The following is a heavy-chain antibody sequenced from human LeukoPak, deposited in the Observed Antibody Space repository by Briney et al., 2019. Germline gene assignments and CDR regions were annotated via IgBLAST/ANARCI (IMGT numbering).Heavy chain of an antibody. D-gene: IGHD6-6*01. CDR3: AKVTTTYSSSSLLQY. CDR2: IKQDGSQK. J-gene: IGHJ4*02. Sequence: GGSLRLSCAASGFTFSSYWMSWVRQAPGKGLEWVANIKQDGSQKYYVDSVKGRFTISRDNAKNSLYLQMNSLRAEDTAVYYCAKVTTTYSSSSLLQYWGQGTLVTVSS. V-gene: IGHV3-7*01. CDR1: GFTFSSYW.